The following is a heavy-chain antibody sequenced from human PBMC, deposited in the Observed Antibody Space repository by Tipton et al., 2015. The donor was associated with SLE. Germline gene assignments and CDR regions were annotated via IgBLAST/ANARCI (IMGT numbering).Heavy chain of an antibody. Sequence: TLSLTCTVSGDSITRSSFYWGWIRQPPGKGLEWIGSIYYSGTAHYENPSLKSRVTISIDTSNNQFSLRLTSVTAADTAVYFCARVGDYYNSGSRVFDHWGQGILVTVPS. CDR3: ARVGDYYNSGSRVFDH. D-gene: IGHD3-10*01. CDR1: GDSITRSSFY. J-gene: IGHJ4*02. V-gene: IGHV4-39*07. CDR2: IYYSGTAH.